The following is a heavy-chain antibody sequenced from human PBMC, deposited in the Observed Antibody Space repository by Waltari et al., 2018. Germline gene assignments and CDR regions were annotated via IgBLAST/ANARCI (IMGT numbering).Heavy chain of an antibody. V-gene: IGHV4-59*01. J-gene: IGHJ4*02. CDR1: GGSISNYY. Sequence: QVQLQESGPGLVKPSETLSLTCTVSGGSISNYYWSWIRQPPGKGLEWIGYIYYSGSTNYNPSLKSRVTISVDTSKSQFSLKLSSVTAADTAVYYCARTSCSSTSCYHKGTYDYWGQGTLVTVSS. D-gene: IGHD2-2*01. CDR2: IYYSGST. CDR3: ARTSCSSTSCYHKGTYDY.